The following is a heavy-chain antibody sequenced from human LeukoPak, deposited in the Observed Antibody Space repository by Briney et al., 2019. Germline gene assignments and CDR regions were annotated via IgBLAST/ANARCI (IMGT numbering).Heavy chain of an antibody. Sequence: PGGSLRLSCAASGFTFSSYAMSWVRQAPGKGLEWASAISGSGGSTYYADSVKGRFTISRDNSKNTLYLQMNSLRAEDTAVYYCAKAIDSGWLREGLLGYWGQGTLVTVSS. CDR1: GFTFSSYA. CDR3: AKAIDSGWLREGLLGY. D-gene: IGHD6-19*01. J-gene: IGHJ4*02. V-gene: IGHV3-23*01. CDR2: ISGSGGST.